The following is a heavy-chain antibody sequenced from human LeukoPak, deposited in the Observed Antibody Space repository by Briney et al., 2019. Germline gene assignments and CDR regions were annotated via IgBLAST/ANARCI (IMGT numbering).Heavy chain of an antibody. D-gene: IGHD3-22*01. CDR2: ISSSSSYI. J-gene: IGHJ3*02. CDR3: ARDGERRITMSVGAFDI. CDR1: GFTFSSDS. Sequence: GGSLRLSCAASGFTFSSDSMNWVPQAPGEGLEWVSSISSSSSYIYYADSLKGRFTISRDNAKTSLYLQMNSLRHADTAVYYCARDGERRITMSVGAFDIWGQGTMVTVSS. V-gene: IGHV3-21*01.